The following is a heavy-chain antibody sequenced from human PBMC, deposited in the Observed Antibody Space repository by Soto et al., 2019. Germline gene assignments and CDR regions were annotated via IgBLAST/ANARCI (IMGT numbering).Heavy chain of an antibody. V-gene: IGHV3-23*01. CDR2: ISGSGDRT. CDR3: ANSGRGGSRNSNF. D-gene: IGHD3-10*01. J-gene: IGHJ4*02. CDR1: GFAFSTYA. Sequence: EVQLLESGGGLVQPGGSLRLSCAASGFAFSTYAMDWVRQAPGKGLEWVSSISGSGDRTYYADDVKGRFTIAIDNAANTLYLERNSLRDEDTDGYYCANSGRGGSRNSNFWGQGTLVTVSS.